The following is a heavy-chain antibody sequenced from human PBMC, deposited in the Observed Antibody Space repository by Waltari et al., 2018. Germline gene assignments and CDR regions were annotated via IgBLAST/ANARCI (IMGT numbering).Heavy chain of an antibody. V-gene: IGHV3-30*04. CDR3: ATITTYDAFNI. Sequence: QVQVVESGGGVVQPGRSLRLSCDAPGFTFRPSAMHWVRQAPGKGLEWVAIISSDGSTKYYADSVKGRFTISRDNSENTLYLQMISLRADDTAVYYCATITTYDAFNIWGQGTMVTVSS. J-gene: IGHJ3*02. D-gene: IGHD3-22*01. CDR2: ISSDGSTK. CDR1: GFTFRPSA.